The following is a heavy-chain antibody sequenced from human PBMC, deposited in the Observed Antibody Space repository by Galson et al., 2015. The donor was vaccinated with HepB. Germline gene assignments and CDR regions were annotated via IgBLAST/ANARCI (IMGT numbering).Heavy chain of an antibody. D-gene: IGHD3-3*01. Sequence: CAISGDSVSSNSAAWSWIRLSPSRGLEWLGRTYYRSKWYNDYAVSVKSRITIKPDTSKNQFSLQLNSVTPEDTAVYYCARSRPALTIFSAFDIWGQGTMVTVSS. V-gene: IGHV6-1*01. CDR2: TYYRSKWYN. CDR1: GDSVSSNSAA. J-gene: IGHJ3*02. CDR3: ARSRPALTIFSAFDI.